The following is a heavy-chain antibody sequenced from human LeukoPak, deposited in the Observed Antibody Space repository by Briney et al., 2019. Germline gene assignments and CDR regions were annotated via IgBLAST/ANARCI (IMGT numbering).Heavy chain of an antibody. V-gene: IGHV4-59*01. CDR1: GGSISRYY. CDR2: FYYSGSS. CDR3: ARDDNSASFDY. Sequence: SETLSLTCTVSGGSISRYYWSWIRQPPGKGLEWIGYFYYSGSSNYNPSLKSRVTISVDTSKNQFSLKLSSVSAADTAVYYCARDDNSASFDYWSQGTLVTVSS. D-gene: IGHD6-25*01. J-gene: IGHJ4*02.